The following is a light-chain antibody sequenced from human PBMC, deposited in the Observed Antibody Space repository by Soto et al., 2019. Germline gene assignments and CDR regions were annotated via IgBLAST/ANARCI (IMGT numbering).Light chain of an antibody. J-gene: IGKJ4*01. V-gene: IGKV3-15*01. Sequence: EIVSTQSPGTLSLSPGERATLPCSASQSVSSSYFAWYQQKPGQAPRLLIYGASTRATGVPARFSGSGSGTEFTLTINSLQSEDFAVYYCQRYNNWPLTFGGGTKVDI. CDR3: QRYNNWPLT. CDR2: GAS. CDR1: QSVSSSY.